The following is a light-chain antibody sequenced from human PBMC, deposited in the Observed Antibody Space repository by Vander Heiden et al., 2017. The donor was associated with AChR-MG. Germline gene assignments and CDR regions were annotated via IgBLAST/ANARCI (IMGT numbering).Light chain of an antibody. CDR2: DVT. J-gene: IGLJ2*01. V-gene: IGLV2-14*03. CDR3: SSFTTVRTLI. Sequence: QSALTQPASVSGSPGQSITISCTGTSGDIGTYNYVSWYQQHPGRAPKVIIYDVTERPSGVSPRFSGSKSGKTASLTISGLQAEDEAFYYCSSFTTVRTLIFGGGTKLTVL. CDR1: SGDIGTYNY.